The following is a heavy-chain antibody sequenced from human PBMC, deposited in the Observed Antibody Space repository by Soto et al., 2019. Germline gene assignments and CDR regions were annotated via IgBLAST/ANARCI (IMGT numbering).Heavy chain of an antibody. J-gene: IGHJ6*02. CDR1: GGSISSYY. V-gene: IGHV4-59*08. CDR2: IYYSGST. Sequence: QVQLQESGPGLVKPSETLSLTCTVSGGSISSYYWSWIRQPPGKGLEWIGYIYYSGSTNYNPSLRSRVTISVATSKNQFSLKLSSVTAADTAVYYCARQGSYYYYGMDVWGQGTTVTVSS. CDR3: ARQGSYYYYGMDV.